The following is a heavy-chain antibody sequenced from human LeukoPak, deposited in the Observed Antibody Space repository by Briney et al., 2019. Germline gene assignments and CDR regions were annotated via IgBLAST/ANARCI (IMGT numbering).Heavy chain of an antibody. CDR1: GFTFSSYW. J-gene: IGHJ4*02. CDR2: INSDGSST. Sequence: GGSLRLSCAASGFTFSSYWMHWVRQAPGKGLVWVSRINSDGSSTNYADSVKGRFTISRDNAKNTLYLQMNSLRAEDTAVYYCATFTARENYHYTANLWGQGTLIIVS. V-gene: IGHV3-74*01. CDR3: ATFTARENYHYTANL. D-gene: IGHD3-16*02.